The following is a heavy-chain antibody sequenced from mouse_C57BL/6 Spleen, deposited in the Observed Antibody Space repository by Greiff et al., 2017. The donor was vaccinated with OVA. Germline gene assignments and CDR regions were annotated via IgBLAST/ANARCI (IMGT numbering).Heavy chain of an antibody. CDR2: ISNGGGST. CDR1: GFTFSDYY. J-gene: IGHJ1*03. V-gene: IGHV5-12*01. CDR3: ARPNYYGSSPWYFDV. Sequence: EVQRVESGGGLVQPGGSLKLSCAASGFTFSDYYMYWVRQTPEKRLEWVAYISNGGGSTYYPDTVKGRFTISRDNAKNTLYLQMSRLKSEDTAMYYCARPNYYGSSPWYFDVWGTGTTVTVSS. D-gene: IGHD1-1*01.